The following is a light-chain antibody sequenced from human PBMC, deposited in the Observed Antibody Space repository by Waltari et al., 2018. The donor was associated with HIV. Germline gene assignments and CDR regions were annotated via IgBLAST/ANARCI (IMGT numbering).Light chain of an antibody. CDR1: SSNIGTNY. Sequence: QSVLTQPPSASGTPGQRVTISCSGSSSNIGTNYVYWYQQLPRTAPKLLIHRNNQRPSGVPDRFSGSKSGTSVSLAISGLRSEDEADYYCAAWDDRLSGWVFGGGTKLTV. CDR3: AAWDDRLSGWV. V-gene: IGLV1-47*01. J-gene: IGLJ3*02. CDR2: RNN.